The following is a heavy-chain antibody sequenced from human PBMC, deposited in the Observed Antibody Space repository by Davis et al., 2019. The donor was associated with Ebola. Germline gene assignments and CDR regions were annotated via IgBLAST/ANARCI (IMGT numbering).Heavy chain of an antibody. V-gene: IGHV4-59*01. D-gene: IGHD1-26*01. J-gene: IGHJ5*02. CDR2: IYYSGRT. Sequence: MPSETLSLTCTVSGGSISSDHWNWIRQPPGKGLEWIGYIYYSGRTNYSASLRSRVTIAVDTSRRQFSLNLDSVTAADTAVYYCARGRVGILESWGQGALVIVSS. CDR3: ARGRVGILES. CDR1: GGSISSDH.